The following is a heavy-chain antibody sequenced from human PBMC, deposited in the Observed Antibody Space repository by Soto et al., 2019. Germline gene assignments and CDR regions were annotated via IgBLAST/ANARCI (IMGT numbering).Heavy chain of an antibody. CDR3: AKVGVRLRITIFEDQAARRYYFDY. D-gene: IGHD3-3*01. V-gene: IGHV3-23*01. CDR1: GFTFSSYA. J-gene: IGHJ4*02. CDR2: ISGSGGST. Sequence: EVQLLESGGGLVQPGGSLRLSCAASGFTFSSYAMSWVRQAPGKGLEWVSAISGSGGSTYYADSVKGRFTISRDNSKNTLYLQMNSLRAEDTAVYYCAKVGVRLRITIFEDQAARRYYFDYWGQGTLVTVSS.